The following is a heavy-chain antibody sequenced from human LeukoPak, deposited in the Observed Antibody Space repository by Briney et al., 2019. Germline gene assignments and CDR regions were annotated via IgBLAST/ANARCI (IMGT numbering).Heavy chain of an antibody. CDR3: ATSPVIAVD. J-gene: IGHJ4*02. V-gene: IGHV3-74*01. D-gene: IGHD3-22*01. CDR2: ISDHGNNT. Sequence: PGGSLRLACAASGFTFNNYWMHWVRQAPGKGLVWVSRISDHGNNTNYADSVKGRFNISRDSAKNTVYLQINSLRAEDTAVYYCATSPVIAVDWGQGTLVTVSS. CDR1: GFTFNNYW.